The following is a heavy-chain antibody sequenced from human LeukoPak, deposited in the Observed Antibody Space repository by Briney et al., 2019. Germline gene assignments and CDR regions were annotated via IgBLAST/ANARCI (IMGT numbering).Heavy chain of an antibody. Sequence: GGSLSLSCSASGFTFSRYAMHWGRQAPGKGLEYVSAISSNGGSTYYADSVKGRFTISRDNSRNTLHLQMSSLRVEDTAVYYCVKDSSSGSYFDYWGQGTLVTVSS. CDR1: GFTFSRYA. V-gene: IGHV3-64D*06. J-gene: IGHJ4*02. CDR2: ISSNGGST. D-gene: IGHD3-10*01. CDR3: VKDSSSGSYFDY.